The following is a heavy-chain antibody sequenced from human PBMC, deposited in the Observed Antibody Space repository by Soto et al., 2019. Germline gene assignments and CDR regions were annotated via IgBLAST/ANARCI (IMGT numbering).Heavy chain of an antibody. Sequence: ASVKVSCKASGYTFTGYYMHWVRQAPGQGLEWMGWINPNSGGTSYAQKFQGWVTMTRDTSISTAYMELSRLRSDDTAVYYCARDGYYGSGSYYTYYYYMDVWGKGATVTVSS. V-gene: IGHV1-2*04. CDR1: GYTFTGYY. CDR3: ARDGYYGSGSYYTYYYYMDV. CDR2: INPNSGGT. D-gene: IGHD3-10*01. J-gene: IGHJ6*03.